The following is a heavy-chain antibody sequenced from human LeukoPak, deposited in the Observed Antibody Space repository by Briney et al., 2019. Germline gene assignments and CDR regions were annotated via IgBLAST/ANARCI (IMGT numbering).Heavy chain of an antibody. Sequence: GGSLRLSCAASGFTFTDFFMDWVRLTPGKGLEWIGRSRNKARSYSAEYAASVQGRFTISRDESKNSLYLQMNSLKTEDTAVYYRSRVVSVAGSDYLDYWGQGTLVTVSS. CDR2: SRNKARSYSA. J-gene: IGHJ4*02. D-gene: IGHD6-19*01. CDR3: SRVVSVAGSDYLDY. V-gene: IGHV3-72*01. CDR1: GFTFTDFF.